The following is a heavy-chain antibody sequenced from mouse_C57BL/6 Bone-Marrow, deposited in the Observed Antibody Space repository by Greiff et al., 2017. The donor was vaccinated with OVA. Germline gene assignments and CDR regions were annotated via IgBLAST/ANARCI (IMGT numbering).Heavy chain of an antibody. D-gene: IGHD4-1*01. Sequence: QVQLQQPGAELVRPGTSVKLSCKASGYTFTSYWMHWVKQRPGRGLEWIGVIDPSDSYTNYNQKFKGKATLTVDTSSSTAYMQLSSLTSEDSAVYYCARPYRLGDYWGQGTTLTVSS. CDR1: GYTFTSYW. J-gene: IGHJ2*01. CDR3: ARPYRLGDY. V-gene: IGHV1-59*01. CDR2: IDPSDSYT.